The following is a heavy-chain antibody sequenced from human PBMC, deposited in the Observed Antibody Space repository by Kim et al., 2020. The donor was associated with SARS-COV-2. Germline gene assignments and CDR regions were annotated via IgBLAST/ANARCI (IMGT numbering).Heavy chain of an antibody. Sequence: SETLSLTCTVSGGSISSSSYYWGWIRQPPGKGLEWIGSIYYSGSTYYNPSLKSRVTISVDTSKNQFSLKLSSVTAADTAVYYCARGGIAVAGELDYWGQG. CDR1: GGSISSSSYY. D-gene: IGHD6-19*01. V-gene: IGHV4-39*01. J-gene: IGHJ4*02. CDR2: IYYSGST. CDR3: ARGGIAVAGELDY.